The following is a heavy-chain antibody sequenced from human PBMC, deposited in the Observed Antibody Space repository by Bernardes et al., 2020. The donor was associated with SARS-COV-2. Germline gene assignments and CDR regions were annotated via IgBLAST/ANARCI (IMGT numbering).Heavy chain of an antibody. CDR2: INPKSGGT. Sequence: KDCCRASGYTFTAYYMHWVRLAPGQGLEWMGWINPKSGGTTYAQKFQGWVTMTSDTSISTAHMELNRVTSNDTAVYYCAIGQIGTGEWHLDLWGRGTLVTVSS. CDR1: GYTFTAYY. D-gene: IGHD7-27*01. V-gene: IGHV1-2*04. CDR3: AIGQIGTGEWHLDL. J-gene: IGHJ2*01.